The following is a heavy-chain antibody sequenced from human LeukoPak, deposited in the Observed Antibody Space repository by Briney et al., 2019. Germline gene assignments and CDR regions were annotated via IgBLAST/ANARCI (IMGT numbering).Heavy chain of an antibody. CDR2: IYGGGST. CDR1: GFTVSNNF. D-gene: IGHD3-22*01. Sequence: PGGSLRPSCAASGFTVSNNFMSWVRQAPGKGLEWVSVIYGGGSTYYADSVKGRFTISRDNSKNTLYLQMNSLRAEDTAVYYCAKGEATYYYDSSGCDAFDIWGQGTMVTVSS. J-gene: IGHJ3*02. V-gene: IGHV3-53*01. CDR3: AKGEATYYYDSSGCDAFDI.